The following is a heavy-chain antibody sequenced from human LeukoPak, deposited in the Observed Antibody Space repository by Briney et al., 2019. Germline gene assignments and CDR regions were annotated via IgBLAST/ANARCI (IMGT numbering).Heavy chain of an antibody. V-gene: IGHV1-8*01. CDR3: AKFLVATIRSVRYYGMDV. D-gene: IGHD5-12*01. CDR2: MNPNSGNT. CDR1: GYTFTSYD. Sequence: GASVKVSCKASGYTFTSYDINWVRQATGQGLEWMGWMNPNSGNTGYAQKFQGRVTMTRNTSISTAYMELSSLRSEDTAVYYCAKFLVATIRSVRYYGMDVWGQGTTVTVSS. J-gene: IGHJ6*02.